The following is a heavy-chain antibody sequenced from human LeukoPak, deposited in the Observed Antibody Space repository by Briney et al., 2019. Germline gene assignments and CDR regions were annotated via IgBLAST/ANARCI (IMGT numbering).Heavy chain of an antibody. D-gene: IGHD2-2*02. J-gene: IGHJ5*02. CDR2: MYKTGSA. CDR1: GYSISIGHY. CDR3: ARGLVVVPAAIGGWLDP. Sequence: SETLSLTCTVSGYSISIGHYWGWIRQPPGKGLEWIGSMYKTGSAFYNSSLKSRVTLSVDTSKNQFSLKLSSVTAADTAVYYCARGLVVVPAAIGGWLDPWGQGTLVTVSS. V-gene: IGHV4-38-2*02.